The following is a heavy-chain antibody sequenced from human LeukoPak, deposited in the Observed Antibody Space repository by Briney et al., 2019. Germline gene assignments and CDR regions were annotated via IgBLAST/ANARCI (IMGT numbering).Heavy chain of an antibody. CDR1: GGSISSSSYY. D-gene: IGHD3-22*01. J-gene: IGHJ4*02. Sequence: SETLSLTCTVPGGSISSSSYYWGWIRQPPGKGLEWIGSIYYSGSTYYNPSLKSRVTISVDTSKNQFSLKLSSVTAADTAVYYCARNFIGGYYDSSGYRAFFDYWGQGTLVTVSS. CDR2: IYYSGST. CDR3: ARNFIGGYYDSSGYRAFFDY. V-gene: IGHV4-39*01.